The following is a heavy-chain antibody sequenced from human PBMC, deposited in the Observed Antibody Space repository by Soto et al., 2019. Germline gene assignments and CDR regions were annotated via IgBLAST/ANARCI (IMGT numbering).Heavy chain of an antibody. J-gene: IGHJ4*02. CDR3: ARGPYRCSSTSCYHTDYFDY. D-gene: IGHD2-2*01. CDR1: GYTFTSYG. CDR2: ISAYNGNT. V-gene: IGHV1-18*01. Sequence: ASVKVSCKASGYTFTSYGISWVRQAPGQGLEWMGWISAYNGNTNYAQKLQGRVTMTTDTSTSTAYMELRSLRSDDTAVYYCARGPYRCSSTSCYHTDYFDYWGQGTLVTVSS.